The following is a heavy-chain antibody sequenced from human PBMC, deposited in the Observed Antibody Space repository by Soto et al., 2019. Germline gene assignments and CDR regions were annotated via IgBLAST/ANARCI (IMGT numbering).Heavy chain of an antibody. J-gene: IGHJ3*02. D-gene: IGHD3-3*01. CDR1: GFTFSSYE. V-gene: IGHV3-48*03. CDR2: ISSSGSTI. Sequence: EVQLVESGGGLVQPGGSLRLSCAASGFTFSSYEMNWVRQAPGKGLEWVSYISSSGSTIYHADSVKGRFTISRDNAKNSLYLQMNSLRAEDTAVYYCAREITIFGVVIIGGDAFDIWGQGTMVTVSS. CDR3: AREITIFGVVIIGGDAFDI.